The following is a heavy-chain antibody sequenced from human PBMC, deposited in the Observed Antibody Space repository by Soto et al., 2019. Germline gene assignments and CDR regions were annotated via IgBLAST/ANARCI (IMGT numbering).Heavy chain of an antibody. CDR3: AREERIAAAGTGYYYGMDV. J-gene: IGHJ6*02. V-gene: IGHV6-1*01. Sequence: SQTLSLTCAISGGSVSSNSAAWNWIRQSPSRGLEWLGRTYYRSKWYNDYAVSVKSRITINPDTSKNQFSLQLNSVTPEDTAVYYCAREERIAAAGTGYYYGMDVWGQGTTVTVSS. CDR2: TYYRSKWYN. CDR1: GGSVSSNSAA. D-gene: IGHD6-13*01.